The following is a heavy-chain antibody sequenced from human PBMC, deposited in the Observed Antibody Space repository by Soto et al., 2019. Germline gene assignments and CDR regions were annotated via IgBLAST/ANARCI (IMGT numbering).Heavy chain of an antibody. D-gene: IGHD6-19*01. V-gene: IGHV3-23*01. J-gene: IGHJ4*02. Sequence: EVQLLESGGGLVQPGGSLRLSCAASGFTFSSYAMSWVRQAPGKGLEWVSAISGSGGSTYYADSVKGRFTISRDNSKNPLDLELNRLSAEDTAVHYCAKGRVAVAGQGGYWGQGTLVTVSS. CDR3: AKGRVAVAGQGGY. CDR1: GFTFSSYA. CDR2: ISGSGGST.